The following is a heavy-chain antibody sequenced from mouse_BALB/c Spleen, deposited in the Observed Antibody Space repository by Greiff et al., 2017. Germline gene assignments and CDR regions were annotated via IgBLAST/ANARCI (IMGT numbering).Heavy chain of an antibody. CDR2: IDPANGNT. CDR3: ARSYDGYYVLAY. V-gene: IGHV14-3*02. Sequence: EVKLMESGAELVKPGASVKLSCTASGFNIKDTYMHWVKQRPEQGLEWIGRIDPANGNTKYDPKFQGKATITADTSSNTAYLQLSSLTSEDTAVYYCARSYDGYYVLAYWGQGTLVTVSA. CDR1: GFNIKDTY. J-gene: IGHJ3*01. D-gene: IGHD2-3*01.